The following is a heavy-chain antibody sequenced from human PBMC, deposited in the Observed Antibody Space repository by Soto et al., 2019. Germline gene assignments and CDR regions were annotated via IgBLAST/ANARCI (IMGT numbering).Heavy chain of an antibody. V-gene: IGHV1-2*02. Sequence: QVQVVQSGAEVKKPGASVKISCKTSGYSFTDDYLHWVRQAPGQGLEWVGWINPHSGSTNFAQKFLGRVSMTRDTSISTAYMELNSLRSDDTAVYYCARSSGNYADFDYWGQGTLVTVSS. CDR3: ARSSGNYADFDY. CDR2: INPHSGST. CDR1: GYSFTDDY. J-gene: IGHJ4*02. D-gene: IGHD1-26*01.